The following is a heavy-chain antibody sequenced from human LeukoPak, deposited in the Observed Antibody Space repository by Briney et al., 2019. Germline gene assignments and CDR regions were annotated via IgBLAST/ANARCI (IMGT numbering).Heavy chain of an antibody. CDR1: GYTFTSYD. CDR2: MNPNSGNT. V-gene: IGHV1-8*01. CDR3: ARGYDILTGYYYYYYGMDV. J-gene: IGHJ6*02. D-gene: IGHD3-9*01. Sequence: ASVKVSCKASGYTFTSYDINWVRQATGQGLEWMGWMNPNSGNTGYAQKFQGRVTITRDTSASTAYMELSSLRSEDTAVYYCARGYDILTGYYYYYYGMDVWGQGTTVTVSS.